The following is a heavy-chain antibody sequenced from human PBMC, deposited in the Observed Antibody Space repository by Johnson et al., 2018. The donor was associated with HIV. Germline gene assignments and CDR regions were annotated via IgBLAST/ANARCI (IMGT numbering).Heavy chain of an antibody. Sequence: VQLVESRGVLVQPGGSLRLSCAASGFTVSSNEMSWVRQAPGKGLEWVSSISGGSTYYADSRKGRFTISRDNSKNTLHLQMNSLRAEDTAVYYCARDTSWSDTGSIDAFDIWGQGTMVTVSS. V-gene: IGHV3-38-3*01. CDR3: ARDTSWSDTGSIDAFDI. CDR1: GFTVSSNE. J-gene: IGHJ3*02. CDR2: ISGGST. D-gene: IGHD1-14*01.